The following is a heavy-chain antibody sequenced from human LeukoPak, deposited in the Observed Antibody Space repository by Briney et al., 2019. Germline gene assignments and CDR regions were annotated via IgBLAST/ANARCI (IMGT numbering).Heavy chain of an antibody. V-gene: IGHV3-33*01. CDR1: GFTFSSYG. D-gene: IGHD2-2*01. CDR2: IWYDGSNK. Sequence: PGGSLRLSCAASGFTFSSYGMHWVRQAPGKGLEWVAVIWYDGSNKYYADSVKGRFTISRDNSKNTLYLQMNSLRADDTAVYYCARDPDTRDYFDYWGQGTLVTVSS. CDR3: ARDPDTRDYFDY. J-gene: IGHJ4*02.